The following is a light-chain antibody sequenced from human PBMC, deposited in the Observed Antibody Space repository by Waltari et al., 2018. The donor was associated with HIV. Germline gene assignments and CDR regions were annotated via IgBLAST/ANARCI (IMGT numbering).Light chain of an antibody. CDR1: SSAVGAYNY. CDR2: EVN. J-gene: IGLJ2*01. CDR3: SSYAGSAVV. Sequence: QSALTQPPSASGSRGQSVPISCTGTSSAVGAYNYVSWYQQYPGMAPKLIIYEVNKRPSGVPDRFSGSKSGNTASLTVSGLQAEDEADFYCSSYAGSAVVFGGGTKLTVL. V-gene: IGLV2-8*01.